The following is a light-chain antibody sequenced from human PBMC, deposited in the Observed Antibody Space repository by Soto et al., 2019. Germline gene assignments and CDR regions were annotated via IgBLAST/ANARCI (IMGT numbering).Light chain of an antibody. Sequence: QSALTQPPSASGSRGQSVTISCTGTTVDINYVSWFQQHPGKAPKLIICEVTKRPSGVPDRFSGSKSGNTASLTVSGLQDDYEGDYYCSSYAGRDIWVFGGGTKLTVL. V-gene: IGLV2-8*01. J-gene: IGLJ3*02. CDR3: SSYAGRDIWV. CDR1: TVDINY. CDR2: EVT.